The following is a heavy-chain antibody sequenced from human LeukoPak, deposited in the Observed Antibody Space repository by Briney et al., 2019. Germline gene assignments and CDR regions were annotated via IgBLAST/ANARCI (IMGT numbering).Heavy chain of an antibody. V-gene: IGHV3-53*01. D-gene: IGHD3-3*01. CDR1: GFTVSSNY. Sequence: GGSLLLSCAASGFTVSSNYMSWVRQAPGKGLKWVSIIYSDEDTYYADSVKGRFAISRDNSKNMVYLQMNSLRAEDTATSYCARDPEWSGGYWGQGTLVTVSS. J-gene: IGHJ4*02. CDR2: IYSDEDT. CDR3: ARDPEWSGGY.